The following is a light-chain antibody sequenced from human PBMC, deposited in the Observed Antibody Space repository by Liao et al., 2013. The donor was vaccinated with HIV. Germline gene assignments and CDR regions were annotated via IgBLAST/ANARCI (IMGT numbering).Light chain of an antibody. CDR2: QHT. CDR1: RLWEKY. Sequence: SYVLTQPPSLSVSPGQTATITCSGDRLWEKYTSWYLQRPGQSPVLIIYQHTERPSGIPDRFSASTSGNAATLTISGTQAVDEAAYYCQAWDSRTVVFGGGTKLTVL. V-gene: IGLV3-1*01. CDR3: QAWDSRTVV. J-gene: IGLJ2*01.